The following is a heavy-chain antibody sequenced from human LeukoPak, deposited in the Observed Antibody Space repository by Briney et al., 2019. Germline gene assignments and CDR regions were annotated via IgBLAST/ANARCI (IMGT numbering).Heavy chain of an antibody. CDR3: ARQSLEIAAAGFFDY. CDR1: GYSFTSYW. D-gene: IGHD6-13*01. V-gene: IGHV5-51*01. J-gene: IGHJ4*02. CDR2: IYPGDSDT. Sequence: GESLKISFKGSGYSFTSYWIGWVRQMPGKGLEWMGIIYPGDSDTRYSPSFQGQVTISADKSISTAYLQWSSLKASDTAMYYCARQSLEIAAAGFFDYWGQGTLVTVSS.